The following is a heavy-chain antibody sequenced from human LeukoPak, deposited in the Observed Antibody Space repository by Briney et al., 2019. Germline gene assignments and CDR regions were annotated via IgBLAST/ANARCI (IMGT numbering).Heavy chain of an antibody. D-gene: IGHD3-22*01. CDR1: GYTFTSYG. V-gene: IGHV1-18*01. J-gene: IGHJ4*02. Sequence: GASVKVSCKASGYTFTSYGISWVRQAPGQGLEWMGWISAYNGNTNYAQKLQGRVTMTTDTSTSTAYMELRSLRSDDTAVYYCARALTQYYDSSAAAGYWGQGTLVTVSS. CDR2: ISAYNGNT. CDR3: ARALTQYYDSSAAAGY.